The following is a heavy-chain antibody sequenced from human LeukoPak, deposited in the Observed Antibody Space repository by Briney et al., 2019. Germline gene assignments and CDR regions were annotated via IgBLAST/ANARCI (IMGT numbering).Heavy chain of an antibody. D-gene: IGHD3-9*01. CDR1: GGSITSSY. CDR3: ARGRYSAGDNWFDP. V-gene: IGHV4-59*01. CDR2: IHYTGST. Sequence: SETLSLTCTASGGSITSSYWSWIRQSPGKGLEWIGYIHYTGSTNYNPSLKSRVTMLIDTSKNQFSLKLSSVTAADTAVYYCARGRYSAGDNWFDPWGRGTLVTVSS. J-gene: IGHJ5*02.